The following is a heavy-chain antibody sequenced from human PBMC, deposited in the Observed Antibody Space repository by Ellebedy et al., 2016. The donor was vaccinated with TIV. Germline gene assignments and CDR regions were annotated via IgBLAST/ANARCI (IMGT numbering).Heavy chain of an antibody. CDR3: ARDPGDYYDSRLLGWSFDL. J-gene: IGHJ2*01. CDR2: ISYVGSNK. D-gene: IGHD3-22*01. V-gene: IGHV3-30*15. CDR1: GFTFSYYT. Sequence: PGGSLRLSCAASGFTFSYYTMHWVRQTPGRGLEWVAAISYVGSNKYYADSVKGRFTISRDNSEDTLDLQMSSLRAEDTALYYCARDPGDYYDSRLLGWSFDLWGRGTLVTVSS.